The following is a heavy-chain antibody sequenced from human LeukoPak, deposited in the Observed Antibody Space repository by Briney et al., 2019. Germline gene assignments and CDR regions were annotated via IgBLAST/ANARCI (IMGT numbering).Heavy chain of an antibody. CDR3: ARDPRMDRPIPINYYYMDV. D-gene: IGHD2-2*03. CDR2: IYYSGST. J-gene: IGHJ6*03. Sequence: PSETLSLTCTVSGGSISSSSYYWGWIRQPPGKGLEWIGSIYYSGSTYYNPSLKSRVTISVDTSKNQFSLKLSSVTAADTAVYYCARDPRMDRPIPINYYYMDVWGKGTTVTVSS. V-gene: IGHV4-39*07. CDR1: GGSISSSSYY.